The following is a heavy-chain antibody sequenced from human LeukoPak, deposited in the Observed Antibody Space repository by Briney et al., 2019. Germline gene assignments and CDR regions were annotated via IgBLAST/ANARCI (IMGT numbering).Heavy chain of an antibody. Sequence: GRSLRLSCAASGFTFSSYGMHWVRQAPGKGLEWVAVISYDGSNKYYADSVKGRFTISRDNSKNTLYLQMNSLRAEDTAVYYSAKKSGTAMVMSYYGMDVWGKGTTVTVSS. CDR1: GFTFSSYG. CDR2: ISYDGSNK. V-gene: IGHV3-30*18. J-gene: IGHJ6*04. CDR3: AKKSGTAMVMSYYGMDV. D-gene: IGHD5-18*01.